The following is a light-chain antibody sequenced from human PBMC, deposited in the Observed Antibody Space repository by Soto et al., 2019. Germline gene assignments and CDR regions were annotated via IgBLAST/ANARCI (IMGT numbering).Light chain of an antibody. CDR2: KSS. J-gene: IGKJ1*01. CDR3: QQYNNYWT. CDR1: QSVSRW. V-gene: IGKV1-5*03. Sequence: DIQMTQSPSSLSASVGARVTITCRARQSVSRWLAWYNQKPVEAPKLLIYKSSNLESGVSSRFSGSGSGTEFTLTISILQHDDFASYYYQQYNNYWTFGQGTKVDI.